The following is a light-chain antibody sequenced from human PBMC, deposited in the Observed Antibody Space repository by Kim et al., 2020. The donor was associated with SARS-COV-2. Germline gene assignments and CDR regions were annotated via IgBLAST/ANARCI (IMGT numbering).Light chain of an antibody. CDR3: QAWDSSTVV. V-gene: IGLV3-1*01. Sequence: GSPGQTASITCAGDKLGDKYACWYQQKQGQSPVLVIYQDSKRPSGIPERFSGSNSGNTATLTISGTQAMDEADYYCQAWDSSTVVFGGGTQLTVL. CDR1: KLGDKY. J-gene: IGLJ2*01. CDR2: QDS.